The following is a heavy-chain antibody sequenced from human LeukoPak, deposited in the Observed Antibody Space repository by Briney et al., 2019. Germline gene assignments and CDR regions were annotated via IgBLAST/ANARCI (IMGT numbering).Heavy chain of an antibody. D-gene: IGHD3-10*01. CDR2: IYYSGST. J-gene: IGHJ4*02. Sequence: SETLSLTCTVSRDSISDYYWSWIRQPPGERLEWIGYIYYSGSTNYNPSLKSRVTISVDTSKNQFSLKLSSVTAADTAVYYCAREIRGKNDYWGQGTLVTVSS. CDR1: RDSISDYY. V-gene: IGHV4-4*08. CDR3: AREIRGKNDY.